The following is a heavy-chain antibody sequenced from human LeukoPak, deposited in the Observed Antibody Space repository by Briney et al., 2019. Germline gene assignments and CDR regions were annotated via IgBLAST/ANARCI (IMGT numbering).Heavy chain of an antibody. D-gene: IGHD1-26*01. J-gene: IGHJ4*02. CDR1: GVTFSNYA. CDR3: ATIGDRRSGELYRIDY. CDR2: VSYDGSNK. Sequence: PGGYLRRSCAASGVTFSNYAMHWVRQAPGKGLEWVAVVSYDGSNKYYADSVKGRFTISRDNSKNTLYLQMNSLRAEDAAVYYCATIGDRRSGELYRIDYWGQGTLVTVSS. V-gene: IGHV3-30-3*01.